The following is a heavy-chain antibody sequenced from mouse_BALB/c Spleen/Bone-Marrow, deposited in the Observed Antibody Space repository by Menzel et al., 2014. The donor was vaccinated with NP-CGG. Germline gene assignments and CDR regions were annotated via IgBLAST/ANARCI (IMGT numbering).Heavy chain of an antibody. J-gene: IGHJ4*01. CDR2: INPASSTI. CDR3: AIAEGNPDAMEY. Sequence: EVQREEPGGGLVQPGVSLKLSRAASGFDFSRYWMSWVRRAPGQGLEWIGRINPASSTINYTPSLKDKFIISGDNANNTLYLHMSRARHEDTALYFCAIAEGNPDAMEYGGQGNLVTAPS. D-gene: IGHD2-1*01. V-gene: IGHV4-1*02. CDR1: GFDFSRYW.